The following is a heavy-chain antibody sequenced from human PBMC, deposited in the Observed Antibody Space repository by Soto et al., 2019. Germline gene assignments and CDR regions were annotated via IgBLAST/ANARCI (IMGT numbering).Heavy chain of an antibody. Sequence: PSETLSLTCAVYGGSFSGYYWRWIRQPPGKGLEWIGEINHSGSTTYNPSLKSRVTISVDTSKNQFSLKLSSVTAADTAVYYCASSTWEVVVAAKYYSEYWGQGTLVTVSS. CDR2: INHSGST. CDR3: ASSTWEVVVAAKYYSEY. CDR1: GGSFSGYY. D-gene: IGHD2-15*01. V-gene: IGHV4-34*01. J-gene: IGHJ4*02.